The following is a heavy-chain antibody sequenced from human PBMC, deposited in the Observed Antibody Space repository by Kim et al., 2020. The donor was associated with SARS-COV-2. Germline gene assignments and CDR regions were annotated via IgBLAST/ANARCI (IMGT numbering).Heavy chain of an antibody. CDR3: ARSPVAAAVNYWFDP. Sequence: GGSLRLSCAASGFTFSSYAMHWVRQAPGKGLEWVAVISNDGSKSFFADSVKGRLIISRDTSKNTVYVQMNSLRVDDTAVYYCARSPVAAAVNYWFDPWGQGTLVTVSS. CDR1: GFTFSSYA. V-gene: IGHV3-30-3*01. J-gene: IGHJ5*02. CDR2: ISNDGSKS. D-gene: IGHD6-13*01.